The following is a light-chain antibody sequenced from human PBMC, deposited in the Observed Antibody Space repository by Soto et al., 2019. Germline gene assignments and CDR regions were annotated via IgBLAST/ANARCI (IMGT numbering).Light chain of an antibody. CDR1: QSVSSY. J-gene: IGKJ5*01. CDR3: QQRSNWPL. V-gene: IGKV3-11*01. CDR2: DAS. Sequence: EIGLTQSPATLSLSPGERATLSCRASQSVSSYLAWYQQKPGQAPRLLIYDASNRATGIPARFRGSGSGTDFTLTISSLEPEDFAVYYCQQRSNWPLFGQGTRLEIK.